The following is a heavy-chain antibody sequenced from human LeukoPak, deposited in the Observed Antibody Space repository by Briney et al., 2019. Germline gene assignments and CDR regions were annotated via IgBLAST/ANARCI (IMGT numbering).Heavy chain of an antibody. Sequence: PGGSLRLSCAASGFTFRNYNMNWVRQAPGKGLEWISYISSDSTTIYYADSVKSRFTISRDNAKNSLYLQMNSLRAEDTAVYYCARDSEGYPFDYWGQGTLVTVSS. D-gene: IGHD5-18*01. CDR2: ISSDSTTI. CDR3: ARDSEGYPFDY. J-gene: IGHJ4*02. CDR1: GFTFRNYN. V-gene: IGHV3-48*01.